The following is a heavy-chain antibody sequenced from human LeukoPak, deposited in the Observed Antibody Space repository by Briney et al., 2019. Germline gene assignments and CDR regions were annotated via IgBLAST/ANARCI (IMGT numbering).Heavy chain of an antibody. V-gene: IGHV3-30*03. CDR3: GELLVTNKIDY. J-gene: IGHJ4*02. Sequence: GGSLRLSCAASGFTFSSYGMHWVRQAPGKGLEWVAVISYDGSNKYYADSVKGRFTISRDNSKNTLYLQMNSLRAEDTAVYYCGELLVTNKIDYWGQRTRVPVSS. D-gene: IGHD1-26*01. CDR2: ISYDGSNK. CDR1: GFTFSSYG.